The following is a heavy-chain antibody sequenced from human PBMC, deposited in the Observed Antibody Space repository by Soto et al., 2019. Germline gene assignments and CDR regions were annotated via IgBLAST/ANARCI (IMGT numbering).Heavy chain of an antibody. J-gene: IGHJ6*03. V-gene: IGHV4-34*01. D-gene: IGHD6-6*01. CDR1: GGSFSDYY. Sequence: SETLSLTCAVYGGSFSDYYWSWIRQPPGKGLEWIGKINHSGSTNYNPSLKSRVTISVDMSKNQFSLKLSSVTAADTAVYYCARGWENIAARRLGYYYFYMDVWDKGTAVTVSS. CDR3: ARGWENIAARRLGYYYFYMDV. CDR2: INHSGST.